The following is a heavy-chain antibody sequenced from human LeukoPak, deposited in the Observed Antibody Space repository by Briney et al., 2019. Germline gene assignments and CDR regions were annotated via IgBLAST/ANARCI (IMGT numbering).Heavy chain of an antibody. CDR2: INQDGSEK. J-gene: IGHJ4*02. CDR1: GFSFSSYW. V-gene: IGHV3-7*01. Sequence: GGSLRLSCAASGFSFSSYWMSWVRQAPGKGLEWVASINQDGSEKYYVDSVKGRFTISRDNAKNSLYLQMNSLRAEDTAVYYCARAGKQSTYYFDDWGQGTLVTVSS. D-gene: IGHD4-23*01. CDR3: ARAGKQSTYYFDD.